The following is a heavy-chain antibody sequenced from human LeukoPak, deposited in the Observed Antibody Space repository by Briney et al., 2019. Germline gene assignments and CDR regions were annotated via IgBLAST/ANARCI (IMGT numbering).Heavy chain of an antibody. V-gene: IGHV3-21*01. D-gene: IGHD4-17*01. Sequence: GGSLRLSCAASGFTFTSYSMNWLRQAPGKGLQWVSSISRSSRYIYYADSVKGRFTISRDNAKNSLYLQMNSLRAEDTAVYYCARDYYGDYYFDSWGQGTLVTVSS. J-gene: IGHJ4*02. CDR1: GFTFTSYS. CDR2: ISRSSRYI. CDR3: ARDYYGDYYFDS.